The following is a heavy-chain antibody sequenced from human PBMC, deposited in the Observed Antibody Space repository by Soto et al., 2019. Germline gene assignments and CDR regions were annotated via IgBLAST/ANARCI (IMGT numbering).Heavy chain of an antibody. J-gene: IGHJ4*02. V-gene: IGHV4-4*02. CDR1: GASIITDNW. CDR3: ARASASSKLRGVVIN. CDR2: IYHSGNT. Sequence: QVQLQESGPGLVKPSGTLSLTCALSGASIITDNWWSGVRQPPGQEMEWIGEIYHSGNTNFNPSVKSRVNIAVDTSKHQFYLTVSSVTAADTAIYYCARASASSKLRGVVINWGQGTLVTVSS. D-gene: IGHD3-10*01.